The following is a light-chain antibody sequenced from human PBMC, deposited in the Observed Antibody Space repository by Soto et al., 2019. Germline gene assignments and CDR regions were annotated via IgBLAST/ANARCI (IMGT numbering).Light chain of an antibody. Sequence: EIVMTQSPATLSVSQVERATLSFRASQSVSSNLAWYQQKPGQAPRLLIYGASSRATGIPDRFSGSGSGTDFTLTISRLEPEDFAVYYCQQYGSSLTCGGGTKGDI. V-gene: IGKV3-20*01. CDR2: GAS. J-gene: IGKJ4*01. CDR1: QSVSSN. CDR3: QQYGSSLT.